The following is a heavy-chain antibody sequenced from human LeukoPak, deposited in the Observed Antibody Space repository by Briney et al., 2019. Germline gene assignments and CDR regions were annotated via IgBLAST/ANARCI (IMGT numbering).Heavy chain of an antibody. CDR3: ASHSSSSTYYYYYYMDV. J-gene: IGHJ6*03. Sequence: LVESLKIYCKGSGYSFTSYWIGWVRQMPGKGLEWMGIIYPGDSDTRYSPSFQGQVTISADKSISTAYLQWSSLKASDTAMYYCASHSSSSTYYYYYYMDVWGKGTTVTVSS. CDR1: GYSFTSYW. CDR2: IYPGDSDT. D-gene: IGHD6-6*01. V-gene: IGHV5-51*01.